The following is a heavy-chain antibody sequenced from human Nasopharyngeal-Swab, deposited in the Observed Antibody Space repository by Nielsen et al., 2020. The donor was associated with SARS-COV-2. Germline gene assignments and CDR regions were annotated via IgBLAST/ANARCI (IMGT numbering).Heavy chain of an antibody. J-gene: IGHJ6*03. Sequence: SETLSLTCVVFGGTLNGFHWKWIRQTPGKGLEWIGEINDRGSGNYNPSSRSRVTISAGTSNIQFSLKLNSVTAADTAVYYCARGQDAYYYMDVRGEGTTVTVSS. D-gene: IGHD2-15*01. CDR1: GGTLNGFH. CDR2: INDRGSG. V-gene: IGHV4-34*01. CDR3: ARGQDAYYYMDV.